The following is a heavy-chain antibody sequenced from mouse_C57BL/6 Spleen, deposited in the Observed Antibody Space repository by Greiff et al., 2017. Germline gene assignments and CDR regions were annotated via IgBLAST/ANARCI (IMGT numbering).Heavy chain of an antibody. D-gene: IGHD2-4*01. Sequence: EVQLQQSGAELVKPGASVKLSCTASGFNIKDYYMHWVKQRTEPGLEWIGRIDPEDGATKYAPKFPGKATITADTSSNTAYLQLSRLTSEDTAVYYCARSIYYDYPFAYWGQGTLVTVSA. J-gene: IGHJ3*01. CDR1: GFNIKDYY. CDR3: ARSIYYDYPFAY. V-gene: IGHV14-2*01. CDR2: IDPEDGAT.